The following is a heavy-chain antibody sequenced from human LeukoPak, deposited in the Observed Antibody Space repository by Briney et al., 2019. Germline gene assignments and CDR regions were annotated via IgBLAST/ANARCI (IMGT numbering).Heavy chain of an antibody. CDR3: ARGSGDYYYYYGMDV. J-gene: IGHJ6*02. CDR2: IIPIFGTA. CDR1: GGTFSSYA. Sequence: SVKVSSKASGGTFSSYAISWVRQAPGQGLEWMGGIIPIFGTANYAQKFQGRVTITADESTSTAYMELSSLRSEDTAVYYCARGSGDYYYYYGMDVWGQGTTVTVSS. V-gene: IGHV1-69*13.